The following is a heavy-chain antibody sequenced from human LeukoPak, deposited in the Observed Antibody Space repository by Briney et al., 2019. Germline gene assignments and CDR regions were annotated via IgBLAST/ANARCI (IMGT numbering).Heavy chain of an antibody. V-gene: IGHV1-69*01. Sequence: GASVKVSCKASGGTFSSYAISWVRQAPGQGLEWMGGIIPIFGIANYAQKFQGRVTITADESTSTAYMELSSLRSEDTAVYYCARAFYLTGYYPPGYWGQGTLVTVSS. J-gene: IGHJ4*02. D-gene: IGHD3-9*01. CDR2: IIPIFGIA. CDR3: ARAFYLTGYYPPGY. CDR1: GGTFSSYA.